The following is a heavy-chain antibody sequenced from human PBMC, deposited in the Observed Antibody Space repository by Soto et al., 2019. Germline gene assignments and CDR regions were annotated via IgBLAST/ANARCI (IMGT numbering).Heavy chain of an antibody. CDR2: INHSGST. D-gene: IGHD3-16*01. V-gene: IGHV4-34*01. CDR3: ARTRIRGIDY. CDR1: GGSFSGYY. Sequence: ETLSLTCAVYGGSFSGYYWSWIRQPPGKGLEWIGEINHSGSTNYNPSLKSRVTISVDTSKNQFSLKLSSVTAADTAVYYCARTRIRGIDYRAQGTLVTVSA. J-gene: IGHJ4*02.